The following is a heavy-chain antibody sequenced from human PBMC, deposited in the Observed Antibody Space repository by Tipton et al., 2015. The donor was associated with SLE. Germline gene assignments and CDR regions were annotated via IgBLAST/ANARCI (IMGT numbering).Heavy chain of an antibody. J-gene: IGHJ5*02. D-gene: IGHD5-24*01. CDR3: VRMRGGYNAHH. Sequence: TLSLTCTVSCGSISGSNYYCDWIRQPPGKGLEWIGDISYKGITYYNPSLRRRVSISVDPSKNQFSLKVKSVTTADTAVYYCVRMRGGYNAHHWGQGILVTVAS. CDR1: CGSISGSNYY. V-gene: IGHV4-31*03. CDR2: ISYKGIT.